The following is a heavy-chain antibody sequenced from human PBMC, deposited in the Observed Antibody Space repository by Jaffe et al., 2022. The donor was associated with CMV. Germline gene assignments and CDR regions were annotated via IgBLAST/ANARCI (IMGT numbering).Heavy chain of an antibody. CDR2: IGTAGDT. CDR1: GFTFSSYD. V-gene: IGHV3-13*01. D-gene: IGHD3-10*01. J-gene: IGHJ3*02. Sequence: EVQLVESGGGLVQPGGSLRLSCAASGFTFSSYDMHWVRQATGKGLEWVSAIGTAGDTYYPGSVKGRFTISRENAKNSLYLQMNSLRAGDTAVYYCARGKRGGSGSYLPLIAFDIWGQGTMVTVSS. CDR3: ARGKRGGSGSYLPLIAFDI.